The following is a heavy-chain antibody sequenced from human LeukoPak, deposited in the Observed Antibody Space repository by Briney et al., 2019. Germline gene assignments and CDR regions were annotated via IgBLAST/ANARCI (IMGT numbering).Heavy chain of an antibody. CDR1: GFTFSSYA. CDR3: AKVSCSSTSCNFDY. V-gene: IGHV3-23*01. D-gene: IGHD2-2*01. CDR2: ISGSGGST. Sequence: PGGSLRLSCAASGFTFSSYAMSWVRQAPGTGLEWVSAISGSGGSTYYADSVKGRFTISRDNSKKTLYLQMNSLRAEDTAVYYCAKVSCSSTSCNFDYWGQGTLVTVSS. J-gene: IGHJ4*02.